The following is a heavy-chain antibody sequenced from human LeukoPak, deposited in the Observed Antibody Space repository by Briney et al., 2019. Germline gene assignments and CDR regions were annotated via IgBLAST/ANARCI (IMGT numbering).Heavy chain of an antibody. CDR2: INWNGGST. CDR1: GFTFDDYG. J-gene: IGHJ4*02. D-gene: IGHD3-3*01. Sequence: GGSLRLSCAASGFTFDDYGMSWVRQAPGKGLEWVSGINWNGGSTGYADSVKGRFTISRDNAKNSLYLQMNSLRAEDTALYYCARALHWDSSYYDFWSAPGAYWGQGTLVTVSS. CDR3: ARALHWDSSYYDFWSAPGAY. V-gene: IGHV3-20*04.